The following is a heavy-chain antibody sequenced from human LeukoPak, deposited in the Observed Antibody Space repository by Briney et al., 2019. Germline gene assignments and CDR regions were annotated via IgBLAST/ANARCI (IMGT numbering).Heavy chain of an antibody. Sequence: PGGSLRLSCAASGFTFSSYAMHWARQAPGKVLEYVSAISSNGGSTYYANSVKGRFTISRDNSKNTLYLQMGSLRAEDMAVYYCARDGPYCGGDCYWGVFDYWGQGTLVTVSS. CDR3: ARDGPYCGGDCYWGVFDY. V-gene: IGHV3-64*01. J-gene: IGHJ4*02. CDR1: GFTFSSYA. CDR2: ISSNGGST. D-gene: IGHD2-21*02.